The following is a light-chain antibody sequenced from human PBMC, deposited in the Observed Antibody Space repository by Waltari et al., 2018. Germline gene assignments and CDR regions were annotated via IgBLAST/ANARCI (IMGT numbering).Light chain of an antibody. CDR2: DVT. CDR1: ASDVRDYNS. Sequence: QSALTQPRSVSGSPGQSVTISCPGTASDVRDYNSVSWYQQHPGKAPKLVIYDVTKRPSGVPDRFSGSKSGNSASLTVSGLQAEDEADYYCCSYAGTWVFGGGTQLTVL. J-gene: IGLJ3*02. CDR3: CSYAGTWV. V-gene: IGLV2-11*01.